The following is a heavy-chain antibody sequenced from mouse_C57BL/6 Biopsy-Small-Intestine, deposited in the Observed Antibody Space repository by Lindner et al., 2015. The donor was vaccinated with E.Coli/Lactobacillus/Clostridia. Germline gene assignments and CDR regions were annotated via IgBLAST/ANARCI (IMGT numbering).Heavy chain of an antibody. CDR2: INPNSGDT. CDR1: GYTFTDSY. J-gene: IGHJ3*01. D-gene: IGHD6-2*01. V-gene: IGHV1-22*01. CDR3: AREGGGSSWSAFDI. Sequence: SVKVSCKTSGYTFTDSYIHWVRQAPGQGLEWMGWINPNSGDTSFAQKYQGRVTMTRDTSITTAYLDLSTLKSDDTAVYYCAREGGGSSWSAFDIWGQGTMVTVSS.